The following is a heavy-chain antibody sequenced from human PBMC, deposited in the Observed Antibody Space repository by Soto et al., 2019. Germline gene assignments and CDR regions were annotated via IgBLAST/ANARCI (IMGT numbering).Heavy chain of an antibody. CDR2: IWYDGSNK. Sequence: GGSLRLSCAASGFTFRSYGMHWVRQAPGKGLEWVAVIWYDGSNKYYADSVKGRFTISRDNSKNTLYLQMNSLRAEDTAVYYCAKAPPYYDFWSGFLGRGYYGMDVWGQGTTVTVSS. V-gene: IGHV3-30*02. D-gene: IGHD3-3*01. J-gene: IGHJ6*02. CDR1: GFTFRSYG. CDR3: AKAPPYYDFWSGFLGRGYYGMDV.